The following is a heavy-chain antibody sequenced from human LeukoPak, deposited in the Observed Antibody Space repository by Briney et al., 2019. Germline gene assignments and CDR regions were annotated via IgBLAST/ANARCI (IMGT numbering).Heavy chain of an antibody. CDR2: IYNSGSS. Sequence: SETLSLTCTVSGVSISSTSHAWGWSRQPPGKGLEWLGNIYNSGSSNYSLSLRSRVSISVDTSKNQFSLRLRSVTAADTAVYYCGRDTHLESWGQGILVTVFS. V-gene: IGHV4-39*01. CDR3: GRDTHLES. J-gene: IGHJ4*02. CDR1: GVSISSTSHA.